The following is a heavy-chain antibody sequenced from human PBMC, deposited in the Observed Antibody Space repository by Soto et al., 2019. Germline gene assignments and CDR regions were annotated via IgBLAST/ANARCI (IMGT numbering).Heavy chain of an antibody. CDR3: AREPKFGELHY. J-gene: IGHJ4*02. CDR1: GFTVSNNY. D-gene: IGHD3-10*01. CDR2: IYSAGST. Sequence: EVQLVETGGGLIQPGGSLRLSCAASGFTVSNNYMSWVRQAPGKGLEWVSVIYSAGSTYYADSVKGRFTISRDNSKNTLYLQMNSLRAEDTAVYYCAREPKFGELHYWGQGTLVTVSS. V-gene: IGHV3-53*02.